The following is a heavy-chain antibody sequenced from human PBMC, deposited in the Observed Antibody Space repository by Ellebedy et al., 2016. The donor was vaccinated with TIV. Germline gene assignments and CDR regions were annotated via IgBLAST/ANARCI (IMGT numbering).Heavy chain of an antibody. J-gene: IGHJ4*02. D-gene: IGHD6-19*01. CDR2: LSASGDET. V-gene: IGHV3-23*01. CDR3: AKDPGRSGWYFDY. CDR1: GFTFSNFA. Sequence: GESLKISCEASGFTFSNFAMGWVRQAPGKGLEWVATLSASGDETFYPNSVNGRFNTSRDNSKNMVYLQTAGLRADDTAVYYCAKDPGRSGWYFDYWGQGNPVTVSS.